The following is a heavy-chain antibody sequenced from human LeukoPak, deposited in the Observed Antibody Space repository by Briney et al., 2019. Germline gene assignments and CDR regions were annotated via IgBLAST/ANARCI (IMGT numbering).Heavy chain of an antibody. V-gene: IGHV3-21*01. J-gene: IGHJ5*02. CDR1: GFTFSSYS. CDR3: ARAPSRSEQFDP. D-gene: IGHD3-3*01. Sequence: GGSLRLSCAASGFTFSSYSMNWVRQAPGKGLEWVSSISTSSSYIYYADSVKGRFTISRDNSKNSLFLQMNSLRVEDTDVYYCARAPSRSEQFDPWGQGTLVTVSS. CDR2: ISTSSSYI.